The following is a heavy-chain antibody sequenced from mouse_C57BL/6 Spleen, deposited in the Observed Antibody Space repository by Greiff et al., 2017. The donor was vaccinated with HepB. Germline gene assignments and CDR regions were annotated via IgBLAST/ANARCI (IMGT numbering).Heavy chain of an antibody. J-gene: IGHJ2*01. CDR2: ISYDGSN. Sequence: EVKLQESGPGLVKPSQSLSLTCSVTGYSITSGYYWNWIRQFPGNKLEWMGYISYDGSNNYNPSLKNRISITRDTSKNQFFLKLNSVTTEDTATYYCAIDSSGSSDYWGQGTTLTVSS. D-gene: IGHD3-2*02. CDR3: AIDSSGSSDY. CDR1: GYSITSGYY. V-gene: IGHV3-6*01.